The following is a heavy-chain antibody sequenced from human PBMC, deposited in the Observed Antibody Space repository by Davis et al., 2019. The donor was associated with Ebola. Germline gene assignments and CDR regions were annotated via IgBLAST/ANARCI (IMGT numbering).Heavy chain of an antibody. D-gene: IGHD4-17*01. CDR2: IYYSGST. CDR1: GGSISSYY. Sequence: SETLSLTCTVSGGSISSYYWSWIRQPPGKGLEWIGYIYYSGSTNYNPSLRSRVTISVDTSKTQFSLKVSSVTAADTAVYYCARADGDYVHFDYWGQGILVTVSS. J-gene: IGHJ4*02. V-gene: IGHV4-59*01. CDR3: ARADGDYVHFDY.